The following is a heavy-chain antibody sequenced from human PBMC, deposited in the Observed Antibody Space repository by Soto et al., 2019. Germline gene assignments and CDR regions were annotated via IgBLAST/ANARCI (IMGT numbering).Heavy chain of an antibody. CDR2: ISSSGAFT. D-gene: IGHD3-10*01. J-gene: IGHJ4*02. V-gene: IGHV3-23*01. CDR1: GFTFSSND. CDR3: AKHQFSMVRGISPFDY. Sequence: EVQLLESGGGLVQPGGALRLSCAASGFTFSSNDMTWVRQAPGKGLEWVSTISSSGAFTYHADSVKGRFTISRDSSKTTVYLQMNSLRAEDTAVYYCAKHQFSMVRGISPFDYWGQGTLVTVSS.